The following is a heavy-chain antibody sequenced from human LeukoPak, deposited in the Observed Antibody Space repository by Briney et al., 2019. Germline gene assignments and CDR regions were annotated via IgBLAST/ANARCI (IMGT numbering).Heavy chain of an antibody. CDR2: ISGSGGRS. D-gene: IGHD2-15*01. V-gene: IGHV3-23*01. J-gene: IGHJ3*01. CDR3: SRDTLSCSGGYCYHDV. Sequence: GGSLRLSCAASAFSFSNYAMTWVRQAPGKGPEWVSGISGSGGRSYYADSVKGRFTISRDNAKNTMYLQINSLSAEDTAVYYCSRDTLSCSGGYCYHDVWGQGTMVTVSS. CDR1: AFSFSNYA.